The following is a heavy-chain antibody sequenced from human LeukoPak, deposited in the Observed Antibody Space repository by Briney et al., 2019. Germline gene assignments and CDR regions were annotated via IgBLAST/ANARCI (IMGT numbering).Heavy chain of an antibody. D-gene: IGHD3-16*02. CDR3: ARGRSYDYVWGSYRLDAFDI. V-gene: IGHV1-2*02. J-gene: IGHJ3*02. CDR1: GYTFTGYY. Sequence: ASVKVSCKASGYTFTGYYMHWVRQAPGQGLEWMGWINPNSGGTNYAQKFQGRVTMTRDTSISTAYMELSRLRSDDTAVYYCARGRSYDYVWGSYRLDAFDIWGQGTMVTVSS. CDR2: INPNSGGT.